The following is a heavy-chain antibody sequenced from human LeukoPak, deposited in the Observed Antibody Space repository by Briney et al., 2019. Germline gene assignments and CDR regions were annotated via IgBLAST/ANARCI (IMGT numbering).Heavy chain of an antibody. CDR3: ARGIYSYGRPLSGGLHL. J-gene: IGHJ4*02. D-gene: IGHD5-18*01. V-gene: IGHV4-39*07. CDR1: GGSISSSSYY. CDR2: IYYSGST. Sequence: SETLSLTCTVSGGSISSSSYYWGCIRQPPGKGLECIGSIYYSGSTYYNPSLKSRVTISVDTSKNQFSLKLSSVTAADTAVYYCARGIYSYGRPLSGGLHLWGQGTLVTVSS.